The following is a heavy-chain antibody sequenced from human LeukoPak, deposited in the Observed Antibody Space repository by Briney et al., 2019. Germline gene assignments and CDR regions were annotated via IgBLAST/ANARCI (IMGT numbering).Heavy chain of an antibody. CDR1: GFTFSSYA. CDR3: ARVWGNRGAFDI. Sequence: GRPLRLSCAASGFTFSSYAMHWVRQAPGKGLEWVAVISYDGSNKYYADSVKGRFTISRDNSKNTLYLQMNSLRAEDTAVYYCARVWGNRGAFDIWGQGTMVTVSS. V-gene: IGHV3-30*04. D-gene: IGHD3-16*01. J-gene: IGHJ3*02. CDR2: ISYDGSNK.